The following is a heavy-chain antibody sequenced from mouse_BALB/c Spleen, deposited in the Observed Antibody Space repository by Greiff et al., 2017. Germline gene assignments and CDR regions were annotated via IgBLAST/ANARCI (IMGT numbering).Heavy chain of an antibody. CDR1: GFTFSDYY. CDR2: ISDGGSYT. J-gene: IGHJ4*01. V-gene: IGHV5-4*02. CDR3: ARVLYRILDY. D-gene: IGHD2-14*01. Sequence: EVKLMESGGGLVKPGGSLKLSCAASGFTFSDYYMYWVRQTPEKRLEWVATISDGGSYTYYPDSVKGRFTISRDNAKNNLYLQMSSLKSEDTAMYYCARVLYRILDYWGQGTSVTVSS.